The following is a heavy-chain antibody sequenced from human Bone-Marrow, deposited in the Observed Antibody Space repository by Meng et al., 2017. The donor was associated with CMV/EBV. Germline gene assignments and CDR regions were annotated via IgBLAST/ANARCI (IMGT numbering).Heavy chain of an antibody. J-gene: IGHJ5*02. CDR3: ARLESLRSVRDRGFDP. D-gene: IGHD1-14*01. CDR1: GVSMNYLY. V-gene: IGHV4-59*01. Sequence: SETLSLTCNVSGVSMNYLYWTWIRQPPGKGLEWIGYIYYLGRTNYNPSLKSRVTISIDTSRNQFSLRLTSVTAADTAVYYCARLESLRSVRDRGFDPWGQGTLVTVSS. CDR2: IYYLGRT.